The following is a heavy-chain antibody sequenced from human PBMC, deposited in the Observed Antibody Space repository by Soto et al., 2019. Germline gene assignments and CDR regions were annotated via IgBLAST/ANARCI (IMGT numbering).Heavy chain of an antibody. J-gene: IGHJ4*02. CDR2: ISYDGGSK. CDR1: GFTFSIYG. V-gene: IGHV3-30*18. CDR3: AKEQLAMTVVVADYFDS. Sequence: QVQLVESGGGVVQPGKSLRLSCAASGFTFSIYGIHWVRQAAGKGLEWVALISYDGGSKYYGDSVKGRFIISRDNSHNTVSLQMNSLRADDTAVYFCAKEQLAMTVVVADYFDSWGQGTLVTVSS. D-gene: IGHD3-22*01.